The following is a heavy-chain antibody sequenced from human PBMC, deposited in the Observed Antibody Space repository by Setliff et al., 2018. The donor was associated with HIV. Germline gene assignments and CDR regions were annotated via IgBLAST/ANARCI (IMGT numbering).Heavy chain of an antibody. CDR1: GFTFSNYA. D-gene: IGHD6-13*01. V-gene: IGHV3-23*01. CDR2: ISGSGGST. Sequence: GGSLRLSCAASGFTFSNYAMSWVRQAPGKGLEWVSSISGSGGSTYYADSVKGRFSLSRDNSKNTLYLQMNSLRAEDTAVYYCARDCRVGWVFTYGMDVWGQGTLVTVSS. CDR3: ARDCRVGWVFTYGMDV. J-gene: IGHJ6*02.